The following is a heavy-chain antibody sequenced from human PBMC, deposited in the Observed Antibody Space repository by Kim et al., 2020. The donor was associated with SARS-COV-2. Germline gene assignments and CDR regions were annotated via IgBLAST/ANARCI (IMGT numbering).Heavy chain of an antibody. J-gene: IGHJ4*02. CDR2: FCNTGST. D-gene: IGHD6-19*01. CDR1: GGSSSSYC. CDR3: ARGRSSSGWFDY. Sequence: SETLSLICTVSGGSSSSYCWSWIRQPPGKGLQWIGYFCNTGSTNYNPSLKSRPTISVDTSKSQFSLKLSSVTAADTADYYCARGRSSSGWFDYWGQGTLV. V-gene: IGHV4-59*01.